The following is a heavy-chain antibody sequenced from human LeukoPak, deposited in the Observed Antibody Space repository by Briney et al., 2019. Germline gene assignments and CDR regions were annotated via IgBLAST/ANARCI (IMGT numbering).Heavy chain of an antibody. V-gene: IGHV1-69*11. CDR1: GGTFSTYA. CDR3: ATGGDYRDAFDM. J-gene: IGHJ3*02. Sequence: SVKVSCKASGGTFSTYAISWVRQAPGQGLEWMGRIIAILSQANYAQKFRGRVSITADESTTTAYLELSRPRSEDTAVYYCATGGDYRDAFDMWGRGTMVTVSS. D-gene: IGHD4-17*01. CDR2: IIAILSQA.